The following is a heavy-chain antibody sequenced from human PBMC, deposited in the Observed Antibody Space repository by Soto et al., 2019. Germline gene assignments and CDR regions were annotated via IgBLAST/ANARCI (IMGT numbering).Heavy chain of an antibody. CDR1: GGSISSGRYD. J-gene: IGHJ4*02. Sequence: SETLSLTCTMSGGSISSGRYDWSWIRQAPGKRLEWVGYLQSTGTTYYSSPLRSRTTMSVDASKNQFSLTLTSVTAADTAVYYCGRTDHKGAWAAWFWGQGILVTVSS. D-gene: IGHD3-22*01. V-gene: IGHV4-61*01. CDR2: LQSTGTT. CDR3: GRTDHKGAWAAWF.